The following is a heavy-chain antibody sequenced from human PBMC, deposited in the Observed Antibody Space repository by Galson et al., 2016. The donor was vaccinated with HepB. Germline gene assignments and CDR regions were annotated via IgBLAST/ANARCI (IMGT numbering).Heavy chain of an antibody. Sequence: SETLSLTCTVSGGSISNYYWSWVRQPAGKKLEWIGYIWHAGSTCYNPSLNRRVSLSVDASKNQFSLKLFSVTAADTAIYHCARHGGWNPLFQYWSQGTLVTVSS. CDR3: ARHGGWNPLFQY. V-gene: IGHV4-59*08. CDR1: GGSISNYY. D-gene: IGHD6-19*01. CDR2: IWHAGST. J-gene: IGHJ4*02.